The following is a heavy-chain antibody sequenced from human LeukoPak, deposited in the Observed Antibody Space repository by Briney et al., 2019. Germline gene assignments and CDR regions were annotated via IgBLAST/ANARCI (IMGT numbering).Heavy chain of an antibody. CDR1: GGTFSSYA. V-gene: IGHV1-18*01. Sequence: ASVKVSCKASGGTFSSYAISWVRQAPGQGLEWMGWISAYDGGTNYAQSLQGRLSMTTETSTTTAYMELRSLRSDDTAVYYCARLARYHLLEASDTWGQGTMVTVSS. CDR2: ISAYDGGT. CDR3: ARLARYHLLEASDT. D-gene: IGHD2-2*01. J-gene: IGHJ3*02.